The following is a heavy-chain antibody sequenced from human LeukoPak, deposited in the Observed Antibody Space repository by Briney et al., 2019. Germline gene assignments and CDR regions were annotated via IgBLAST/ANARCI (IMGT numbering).Heavy chain of an antibody. D-gene: IGHD1-26*01. CDR3: ARSRGQWELLQINNWFDP. V-gene: IGHV3-21*01. CDR1: GFTFSSYS. Sequence: QPGGSLRLSCAASGFTFSSYSMNRVRQAPGKGLEWVSSISSSSSYIYYADSVKGRFTISRDNAKNSLYLQMNSLRAEDTAVYYCARSRGQWELLQINNWFDPWGQGTLVTVSS. CDR2: ISSSSSYI. J-gene: IGHJ5*02.